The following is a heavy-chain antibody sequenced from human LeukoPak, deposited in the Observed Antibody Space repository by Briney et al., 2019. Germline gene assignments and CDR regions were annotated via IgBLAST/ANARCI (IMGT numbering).Heavy chain of an antibody. D-gene: IGHD2-15*01. CDR3: AGPCGTGAPGCSH. J-gene: IGHJ4*02. CDR2: TYYRSKWYN. Sequence: SQTLSLTCAISGDSVSSKSAAWNWIRQSPSRGLEWLGRTYYRSKWYNEYAVSVRGRITINPDTSKNHFSLQLNSVTPEDTAVYYCAGPCGTGAPGCSHWGQGTLVTVSS. V-gene: IGHV6-1*01. CDR1: GDSVSSKSAA.